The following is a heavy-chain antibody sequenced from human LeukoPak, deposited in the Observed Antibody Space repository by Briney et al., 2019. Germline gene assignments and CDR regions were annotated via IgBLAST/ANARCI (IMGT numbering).Heavy chain of an antibody. D-gene: IGHD5-18*01. V-gene: IGHV3-7*01. CDR3: ARRYSYGYFDC. CDR2: IKHDGADK. Sequence: GGSLSPSCVASGFTFISYWMSWVRQAPGKGLEWVANIKHDGADKYFVDSVKGRFTISRDNVKNSLFLQMNSLRAEDTAMYYCARRYSYGYFDCWGQRTLAAVCS. J-gene: IGHJ4*02. CDR1: GFTFISYW.